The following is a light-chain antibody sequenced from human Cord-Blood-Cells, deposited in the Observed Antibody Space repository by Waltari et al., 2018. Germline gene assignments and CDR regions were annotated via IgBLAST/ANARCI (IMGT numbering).Light chain of an antibody. V-gene: IGKV1-39*01. Sequence: DIQMTQSPSSLSASVVDRVTITCRASQRISSYLNWYQQKPGKAPKLLIYAASSLQSGVPSRVSGSGSGTDFTLTISSLQPEDFATYYCQQSYSTPLTFGGGTKVEIK. CDR2: AAS. CDR3: QQSYSTPLT. CDR1: QRISSY. J-gene: IGKJ4*01.